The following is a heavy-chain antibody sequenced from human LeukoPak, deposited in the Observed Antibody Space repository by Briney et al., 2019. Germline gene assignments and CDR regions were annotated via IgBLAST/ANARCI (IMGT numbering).Heavy chain of an antibody. V-gene: IGHV3-23*01. CDR3: AKDLQPQLRFLEWLQQAFDY. CDR2: ISGSGGST. D-gene: IGHD3-3*01. Sequence: QSGGSLRLSCAASGFTFSSYAMSWVRQAPGKGLEWVSAISGSGGSTYYADSVKGRFTISRDNSKNTLYLQMNSLRAEDTAVYYCAKDLQPQLRFLEWLQQAFDYWGQGTLVTVSS. CDR1: GFTFSSYA. J-gene: IGHJ4*02.